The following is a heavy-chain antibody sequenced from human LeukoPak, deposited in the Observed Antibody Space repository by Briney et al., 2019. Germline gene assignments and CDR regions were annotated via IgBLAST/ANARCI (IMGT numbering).Heavy chain of an antibody. CDR3: ARDGSPLGGSGYHYPSAFDI. Sequence: PGGSLRLSCAASGFTFSTYSMSWVRQAPGKGLEWVSYISSRSSTIYYADSVKGRFTISRDNAKNSLYLQMNSLRDEDTAVYYCARDGSPLGGSGYHYPSAFDIWGQGTMVTVSS. J-gene: IGHJ3*02. CDR2: ISSRSSTI. V-gene: IGHV3-48*02. D-gene: IGHD3-22*01. CDR1: GFTFSTYS.